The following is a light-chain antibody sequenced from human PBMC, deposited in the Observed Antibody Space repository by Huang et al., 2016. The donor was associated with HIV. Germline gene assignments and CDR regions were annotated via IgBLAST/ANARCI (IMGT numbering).Light chain of an antibody. J-gene: IGKJ1*01. V-gene: IGKV3-11*01. CDR1: QSVSSY. Sequence: EIVLTQSPATLPVSPGERATLSCRASQSVSSYLAWYQQKPGQAPRLLSYDASKRATGIPARFSGSGSGTDFTLTISSREPEDFAVYYCQQRSNWPRTFGQGTKVEIK. CDR2: DAS. CDR3: QQRSNWPRT.